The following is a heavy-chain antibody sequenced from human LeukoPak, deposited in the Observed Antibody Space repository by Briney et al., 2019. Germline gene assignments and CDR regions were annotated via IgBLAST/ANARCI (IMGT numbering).Heavy chain of an antibody. D-gene: IGHD3-10*01. CDR3: AKDRDYYGSGSPIR. Sequence: GSLRLSCAASGFTFSSYGMHWVRQAPGKGLEWVAFLRYDGRNIYYADTVKGRFTISRDNSKNTLYLQMNSLRAEDTAVYYCAKDRDYYGSGSPIRWGQGTLVTVSS. CDR1: GFTFSSYG. J-gene: IGHJ4*02. CDR2: LRYDGRNI. V-gene: IGHV3-30*02.